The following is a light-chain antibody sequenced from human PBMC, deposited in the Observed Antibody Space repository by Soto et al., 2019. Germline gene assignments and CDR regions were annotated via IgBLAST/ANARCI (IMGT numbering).Light chain of an antibody. CDR1: QSISSSY. Sequence: EIVLTQSPGALSLSPGERATLSCRASQSISSSYLAWYQQKPGQAPRLLIYGASSRATGIPDTFSGSGSGTDFTLTISRLEPEDFAVYYCQQYVSAPITFGQGTRLEIK. J-gene: IGKJ5*01. CDR3: QQYVSAPIT. CDR2: GAS. V-gene: IGKV3-20*01.